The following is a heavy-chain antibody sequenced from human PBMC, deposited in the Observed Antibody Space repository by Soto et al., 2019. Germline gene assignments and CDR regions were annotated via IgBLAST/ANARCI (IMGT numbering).Heavy chain of an antibody. J-gene: IGHJ6*02. Sequence: QVQLVQSGAEVKKPGSSVKVSCKASGGTFNNYPITWVRQAPGEGLEWMGGSIPIFGTANYAQKFQGRVTISVDESTSTAYMELSSLRSEDTAVYSCARGRGYSGDDHYYYFDMDVWGQGTTVTVSS. V-gene: IGHV1-69*01. D-gene: IGHD5-12*01. CDR2: SIPIFGTA. CDR3: ARGRGYSGDDHYYYFDMDV. CDR1: GGTFNNYP.